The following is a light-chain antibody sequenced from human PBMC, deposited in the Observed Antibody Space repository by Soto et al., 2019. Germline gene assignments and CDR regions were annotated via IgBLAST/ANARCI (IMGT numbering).Light chain of an antibody. V-gene: IGKV4-1*01. CDR3: QQYYSSPPT. Sequence: DIVMTQSPDSLAVSLGERATINCKSSQSDLYSSTNNNYLAWYQQKPGQPPKLLIYWASARESGVPDRFTGGGSGTDFTLTISSLQAEDVAVYYCQQYYSSPPTFGQGTKVEIK. J-gene: IGKJ1*01. CDR2: WAS. CDR1: QSDLYSSTNNNY.